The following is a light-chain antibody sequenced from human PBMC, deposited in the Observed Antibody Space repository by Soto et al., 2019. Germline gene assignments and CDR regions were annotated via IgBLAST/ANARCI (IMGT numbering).Light chain of an antibody. CDR2: GAS. CDR3: QPYGSSPLT. CDR1: QSVRSSY. J-gene: IGKJ4*01. V-gene: IGKV3-20*01. Sequence: EIVLTQSPGTLSLSPGERATLSCRASQSVRSSYLAWYQQKPGQAPRLLIYGASSRATGIPGRFSGTGSATEFTLTIRRLEPEDVAVYYCQPYGSSPLTFGGGTKVEIK.